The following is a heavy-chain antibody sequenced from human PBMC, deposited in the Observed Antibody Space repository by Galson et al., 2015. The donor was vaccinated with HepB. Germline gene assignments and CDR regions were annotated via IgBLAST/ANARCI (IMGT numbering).Heavy chain of an antibody. D-gene: IGHD6-19*01. J-gene: IGHJ6*02. CDR3: ARDRLGYYGMDV. V-gene: IGHV3-48*02. CDR2: ISSSGSNV. CDR1: GFSFSSYS. Sequence: SLRLSCAASGFSFSSYSMNWVRQAPGKGLEWVSYISSSGSNVYYADSVEGRFIISRDSAKYPVYLQINSLRDDDTAVYYCARDRLGYYGMDVWGLGTTVTVSS.